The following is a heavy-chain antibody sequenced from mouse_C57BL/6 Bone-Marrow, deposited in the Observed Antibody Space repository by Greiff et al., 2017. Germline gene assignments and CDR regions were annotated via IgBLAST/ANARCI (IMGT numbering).Heavy chain of an antibody. D-gene: IGHD2-5*01. Sequence: QVQLQQSGAELVRPGTSVKLSCKASGYTFTSYWMHWVKQRPGQGLEWIGVIDPSDSYTNYNQKFKGKATLTVDTSSSTAYMQLSSLTSEDSAVYYCAREVYSNWDYDMDYWGQGTSVTVSS. CDR3: AREVYSNWDYDMDY. V-gene: IGHV1-59*01. CDR2: IDPSDSYT. CDR1: GYTFTSYW. J-gene: IGHJ4*01.